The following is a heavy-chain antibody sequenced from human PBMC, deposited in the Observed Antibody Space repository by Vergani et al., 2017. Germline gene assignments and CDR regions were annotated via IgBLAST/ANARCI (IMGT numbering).Heavy chain of an antibody. J-gene: IGHJ4*02. V-gene: IGHV7-4-1*02. Sequence: QVQLVQSGSELKKPGASVKVSCKASGYTFTSYAMNWVRQAPGQGLEWMGEIHTKTGNPTYAQGFTVRFVFSLDTSVSTAYLQISSLKAEDTAVYYCARDGRYFDWLSRPYRDYWGQGTLVTVSS. D-gene: IGHD3-9*01. CDR1: GYTFTSYA. CDR2: IHTKTGNP. CDR3: ARDGRYFDWLSRPYRDY.